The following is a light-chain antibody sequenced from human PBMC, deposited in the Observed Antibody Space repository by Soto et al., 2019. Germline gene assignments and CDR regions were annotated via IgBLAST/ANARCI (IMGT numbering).Light chain of an antibody. J-gene: IGLJ3*02. CDR3: AAWDDSLSGRV. V-gene: IGLV1-47*02. Sequence: QSVLTQPPSASGTPGQMVTMSCSGSGSNIGPNYVYWFQQFPGTAPKLLIYNNDQRPSGVPDRFSGSKSGTSASLDISGLRSEDEADYYCAAWDDSLSGRVFGGGTKVTVL. CDR2: NND. CDR1: GSNIGPNY.